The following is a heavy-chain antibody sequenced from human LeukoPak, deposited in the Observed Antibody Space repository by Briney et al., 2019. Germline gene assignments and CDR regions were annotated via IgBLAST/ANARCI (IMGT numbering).Heavy chain of an antibody. D-gene: IGHD3-10*01. V-gene: IGHV1-69*04. CDR3: ARDRLGALWYFDY. CDR2: IIPILGIA. Sequence: ASVKVSCKASGGTLSSYAISWVRQAPGQGLEWMGRIIPILGIANYAQKFQGRVTITADKSTSTAYMELSSLRSEDTAVYYCARDRLGALWYFDYWGQGTLVTVSS. J-gene: IGHJ4*02. CDR1: GGTLSSYA.